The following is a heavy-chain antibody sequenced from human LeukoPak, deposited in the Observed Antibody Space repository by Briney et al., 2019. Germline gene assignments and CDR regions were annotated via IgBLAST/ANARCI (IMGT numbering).Heavy chain of an antibody. V-gene: IGHV1-18*01. D-gene: IGHD4-23*01. CDR1: GYTFTSYG. J-gene: IGHJ5*02. CDR3: ARDHEVNNNCFDP. Sequence: ASVKVSCKASGYTFTSYGISWVRQAPGQGLEWMGWISANNGNTKYNTKYAQNLQGRVTMTRDTSINTAYMELSRLRSDDTAVYYCARDHEVNNNCFDPWGQGTLVTVSS. CDR2: ISANNGNTKYNT.